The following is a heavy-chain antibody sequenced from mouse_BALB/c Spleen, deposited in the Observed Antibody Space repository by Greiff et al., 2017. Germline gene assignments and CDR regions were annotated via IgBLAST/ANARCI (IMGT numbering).Heavy chain of an antibody. D-gene: IGHD1-1*01. V-gene: IGHV5-4*02. J-gene: IGHJ1*01. CDR1: GFTFSDYY. CDR3: ARDRGYYYGSSSGYFDV. Sequence: EVKLEESGGGLVKPGGSLKLSCAASGFTFSDYYMYWVRQTPEKRLEWVATISDGGSYTYYPDSVKGRFTISRDNAKNNLYLQMSSLKSEDTAMYYCARDRGYYYGSSSGYFDVWGAGTTVTVSS. CDR2: ISDGGSYT.